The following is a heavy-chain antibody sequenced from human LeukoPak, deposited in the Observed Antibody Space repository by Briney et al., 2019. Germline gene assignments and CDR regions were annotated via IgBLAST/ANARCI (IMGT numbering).Heavy chain of an antibody. J-gene: IGHJ4*02. Sequence: GGSLRLSCAASGFTFSSYAMSWVRQAPGKGLEWVSAISDSGGSTYYADSVKGRFTISRDNSKNTLYLQMNSLRAEDTAVYYCAKVASGSGSYWYDYWGQGTLVTVSS. V-gene: IGHV3-23*01. D-gene: IGHD3-10*01. CDR3: AKVASGSGSYWYDY. CDR1: GFTFSSYA. CDR2: ISDSGGST.